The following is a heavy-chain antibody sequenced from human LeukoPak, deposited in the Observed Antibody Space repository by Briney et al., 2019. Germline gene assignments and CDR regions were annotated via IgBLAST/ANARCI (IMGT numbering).Heavy chain of an antibody. CDR3: ARDRAPYYYDSSAYYFDY. CDR2: INPNSGGT. Sequence: ASVKVSCRASGYTFTGYYMHWVRQAPGKGLEWMGWINPNSGGTNYAQKFQGRVTMTRDTSISTAYMELSRLRSDDTAVYYCARDRAPYYYDSSAYYFDYWGQGTLVTVSS. CDR1: GYTFTGYY. D-gene: IGHD3-22*01. J-gene: IGHJ4*02. V-gene: IGHV1-2*02.